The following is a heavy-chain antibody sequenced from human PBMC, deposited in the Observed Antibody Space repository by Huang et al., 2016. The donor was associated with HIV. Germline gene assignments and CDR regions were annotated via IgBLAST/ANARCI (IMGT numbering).Heavy chain of an antibody. V-gene: IGHV1-2*02. D-gene: IGHD3-10*01. CDR1: GYIFTDYY. CDR3: ARAVVRGLIIRFDP. CDR2: VNPKSGAT. Sequence: QVQLVQSGAEVKKPGASVKVSCRTSGYIFTDYYIHWVRQAPGQGLEWMGWVNPKSGATNQAQRVQGRLHMTTDTSTSAVYMELANLRSDDTAVYYGARAVVRGLIIRFDPWGQGTLVTVSS. J-gene: IGHJ5*02.